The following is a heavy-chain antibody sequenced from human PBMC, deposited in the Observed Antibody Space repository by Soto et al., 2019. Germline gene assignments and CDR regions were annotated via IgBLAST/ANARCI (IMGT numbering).Heavy chain of an antibody. CDR2: ISGSGGST. CDR3: AKDPRTGLSMARGVIITPGDSYYYYMDV. Sequence: GGSLRLSCAASGFTFSSYAMSWVRQAPGKGLEWVSAISGSGGSTYYADSVKGRFTISRDNSKNTLYLQMNSLRAEDTAVYYCAKDPRTGLSMARGVIITPGDSYYYYMDVWGKGTTVTVSS. J-gene: IGHJ6*03. CDR1: GFTFSSYA. V-gene: IGHV3-23*01. D-gene: IGHD3-10*01.